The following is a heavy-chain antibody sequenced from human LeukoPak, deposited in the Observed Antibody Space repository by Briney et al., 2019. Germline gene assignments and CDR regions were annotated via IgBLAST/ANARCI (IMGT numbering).Heavy chain of an antibody. V-gene: IGHV3-21*01. Sequence: GGSLRLSCAASGFTFSSYSMNWVRQAPGKGLEWVSSISSSSSYIYYADSVKGRFTISRDNAKNSLYLQMNSLRAEDTAVYYCARVYGGGYESKEYGTDVWGQGTTVTVSS. CDR3: ARVYGGGYESKEYGTDV. D-gene: IGHD5-12*01. CDR1: GFTFSSYS. CDR2: ISSSSSYI. J-gene: IGHJ6*02.